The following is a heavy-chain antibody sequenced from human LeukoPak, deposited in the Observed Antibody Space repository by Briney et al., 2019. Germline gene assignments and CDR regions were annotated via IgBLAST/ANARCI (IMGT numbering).Heavy chain of an antibody. Sequence: GGSLRLSCAASGFTFSSYGMSWVRQGPGKGLEWVANIKEDGSAKYYVDSVKGRFTISRDNAMNSLYLQMNSLRVEDTAMYYCARRGSLDNWGQGTLVTVSS. CDR1: GFTFSSYG. J-gene: IGHJ4*02. V-gene: IGHV3-7*01. CDR3: ARRGSLDN. CDR2: IKEDGSAK. D-gene: IGHD3-10*01.